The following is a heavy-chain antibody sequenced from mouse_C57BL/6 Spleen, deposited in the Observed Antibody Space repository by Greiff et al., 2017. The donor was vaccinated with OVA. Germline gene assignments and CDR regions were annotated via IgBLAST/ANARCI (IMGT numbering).Heavy chain of an antibody. CDR1: GYTFTSYG. CDR3: AQESYEYDGAWFAY. CDR2: IHPSDSDN. Sequence: QVQLQQPGAELVKPGASVKVSCKASGYTFTSYGMHWVKQRPGQGLEWIGRIHPSDSDNNYNQKFKGKATLTVDKSSSTAYMQLSSLTSEDCAVYNGAQESYEYDGAWFAYWGQGTLVTVSA. J-gene: IGHJ3*01. V-gene: IGHV1-74*01. D-gene: IGHD2-4*01.